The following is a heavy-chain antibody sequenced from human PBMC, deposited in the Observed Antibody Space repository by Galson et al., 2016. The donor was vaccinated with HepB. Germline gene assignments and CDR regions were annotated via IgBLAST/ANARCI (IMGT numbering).Heavy chain of an antibody. V-gene: IGHV3-23*01. D-gene: IGHD3-16*01. CDR1: XXXFSNSG. J-gene: IGHJ4*01. Sequence: RLSXAAPXXXFSNSGXSWVRXAPGRGLEXXXGITRSGDATHYADFVKGRFTISRDNSKNTLYLYMNNLTAGDXXIYYCGKHGGFDDWGHGALVYVSS. CDR3: GKHGGFDD. CDR2: ITRSGDAT.